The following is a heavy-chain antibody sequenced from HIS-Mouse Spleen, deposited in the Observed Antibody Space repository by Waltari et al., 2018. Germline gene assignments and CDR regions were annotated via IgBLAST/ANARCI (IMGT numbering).Heavy chain of an antibody. CDR1: GGSISSSSYY. V-gene: IGHV4-39*07. D-gene: IGHD6-13*01. CDR2: FYYRASP. Sequence: QLQLQESGPGLVKPSETLSLTCTVSGGSISSSSYYRGWIRQPPGKGLEWVGRFYYRASPYYNPSRKSRVTISVDTSKTQFSLKLSSVTAADTAVYYCAREIPYSSSWYDWYFDLWGRGTLVTVSS. CDR3: AREIPYSSSWYDWYFDL. J-gene: IGHJ2*01.